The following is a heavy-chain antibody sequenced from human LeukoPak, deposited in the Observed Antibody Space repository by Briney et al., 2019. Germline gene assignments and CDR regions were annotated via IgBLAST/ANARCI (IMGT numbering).Heavy chain of an antibody. Sequence: SETLSLTCTVSGGSISNYYWSWIRQPPGKGLEWIGYGFYSGSTNYNPSLRSRVTISVDTSKNQFSLKLSSVTAADTAVYYCARHAVVVAANFDYWGQGTLVTVSS. CDR3: ARHAVVVAANFDY. D-gene: IGHD2-15*01. V-gene: IGHV4-59*01. J-gene: IGHJ4*02. CDR1: GGSISNYY. CDR2: GFYSGST.